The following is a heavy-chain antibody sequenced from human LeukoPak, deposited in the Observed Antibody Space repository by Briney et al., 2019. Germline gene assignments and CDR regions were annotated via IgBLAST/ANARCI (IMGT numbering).Heavy chain of an antibody. D-gene: IGHD1/OR15-1a*01. Sequence: PGGSLRLSCAASGFTFSSYAMHWVRQAPGKGLEWVAVISYDGSNKYYADSVKGRFTISRDNSKNPLYLQMNSLRAEDTAVYYCARDGRRFRTTYYFDYWGQGTLVTVCS. V-gene: IGHV3-30*04. J-gene: IGHJ4*02. CDR3: ARDGRRFRTTYYFDY. CDR1: GFTFSSYA. CDR2: ISYDGSNK.